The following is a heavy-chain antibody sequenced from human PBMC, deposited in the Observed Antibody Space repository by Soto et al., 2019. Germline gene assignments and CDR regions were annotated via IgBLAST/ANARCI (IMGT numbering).Heavy chain of an antibody. CDR1: GFTFSSYA. Sequence: GGSLRLSCAASGFTFSSYAMHWVRQAPGKGLEWVAVISYDGSNKYYADSVKGRFTISRDNSKNTLYLQMNSLRAEDTAVYYCARGFYRVGMDVWGQGTTVTVSS. CDR2: ISYDGSNK. D-gene: IGHD3-3*01. V-gene: IGHV3-30-3*01. J-gene: IGHJ6*02. CDR3: ARGFYRVGMDV.